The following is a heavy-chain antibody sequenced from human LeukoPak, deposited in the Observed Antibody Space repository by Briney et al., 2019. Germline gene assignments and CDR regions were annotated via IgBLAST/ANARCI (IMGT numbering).Heavy chain of an antibody. Sequence: PGGSLRLSCAASGFTFSSYGMHWVRQAPGKGLEWVAFIRYDGSNKYYADSVKGRFTISRDNSKNTLYLQMNSLRAEDTAVYYCAKDVPGYSYGTFDYWGQGTLVTVSS. CDR1: GFTFSSYG. D-gene: IGHD5-18*01. J-gene: IGHJ4*02. V-gene: IGHV3-30*02. CDR3: AKDVPGYSYGTFDY. CDR2: IRYDGSNK.